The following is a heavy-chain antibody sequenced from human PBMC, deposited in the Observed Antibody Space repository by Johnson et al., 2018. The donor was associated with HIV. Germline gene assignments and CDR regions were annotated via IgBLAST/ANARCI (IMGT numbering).Heavy chain of an antibody. Sequence: QVQLVESGGGVVQPGGSLRLSCAASGFTFSSYGMHWVRQAPGKGLEWVAFIRYDGSNNYYADSVKGRFTFSRDNSKNTLYLQMNSLRAEDTAVYYCAKDAVTDDAFDIWGQGTMVTVSS. CDR1: GFTFSSYG. CDR2: IRYDGSNN. V-gene: IGHV3-30*02. J-gene: IGHJ3*02. D-gene: IGHD4-17*01. CDR3: AKDAVTDDAFDI.